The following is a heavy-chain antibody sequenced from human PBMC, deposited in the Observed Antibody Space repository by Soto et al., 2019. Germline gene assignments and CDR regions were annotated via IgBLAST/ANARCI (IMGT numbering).Heavy chain of an antibody. V-gene: IGHV4-31*03. CDR3: AREHYGDYIDY. CDR2: IHYSGST. J-gene: IGHJ4*02. D-gene: IGHD4-17*01. CDR1: GGSINSGGYY. Sequence: PSETLSLTCTVSGGSINSGGYYWSWIRQHPGKGLEWIGYIHYSGSTYYDPSLESRVTISVDTSENQFSLKLSSVTAADTAVYYCAREHYGDYIDYWGQGTLVTVSS.